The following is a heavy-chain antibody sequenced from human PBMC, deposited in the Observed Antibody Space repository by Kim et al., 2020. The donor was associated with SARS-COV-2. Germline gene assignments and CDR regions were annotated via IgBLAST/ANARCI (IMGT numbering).Heavy chain of an antibody. J-gene: IGHJ4*02. D-gene: IGHD6-13*01. CDR2: IYYSGST. Sequence: SETLSLTCTVSGGSISSSSYYWGWIRQPPGKGLEWIGSIYYSGSTYYNPSLKSRVTISVDTSKNKFSLKLSSVTAADTAVYYCARLNSASIAAAADYWGQGTLVTVSS. CDR3: ARLNSASIAAAADY. V-gene: IGHV4-39*01. CDR1: GGSISSSSYY.